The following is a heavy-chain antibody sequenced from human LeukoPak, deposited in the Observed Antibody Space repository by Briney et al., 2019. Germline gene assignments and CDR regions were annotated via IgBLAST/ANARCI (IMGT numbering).Heavy chain of an antibody. J-gene: IGHJ4*01. D-gene: IGHD3-10*01. Sequence: PGGSLRLSCAASGFTFSSYAMSWVRQAPGKGLEWVSGISGSGGSTYYADSVKGRFTNSRDNSKNTLYLQMNSLRAEDTAVYYCAKMGLRGVIITPFDYWGQGTPVHGPS. CDR1: GFTFSSYA. CDR2: ISGSGGST. CDR3: AKMGLRGVIITPFDY. V-gene: IGHV3-23*01.